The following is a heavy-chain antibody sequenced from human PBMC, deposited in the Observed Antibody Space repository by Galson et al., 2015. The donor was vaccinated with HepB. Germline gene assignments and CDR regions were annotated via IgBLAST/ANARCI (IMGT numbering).Heavy chain of an antibody. CDR3: ARDPSREFYYDRGSFDI. D-gene: IGHD3-22*01. Sequence: TLSLTCTVSGGSISSGDYYWSWIRQPPGKGLEWIGHIYYSGYTYYNPSLRSRVTISVDSSKTQFSLKLNSVTAADTAVYYCARDPSREFYYDRGSFDIWGQGTMVTVSS. CDR2: IYYSGYT. V-gene: IGHV4-30-4*01. J-gene: IGHJ3*02. CDR1: GGSISSGDYY.